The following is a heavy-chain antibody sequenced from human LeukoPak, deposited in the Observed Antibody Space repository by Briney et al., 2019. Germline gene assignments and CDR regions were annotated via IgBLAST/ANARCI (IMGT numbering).Heavy chain of an antibody. CDR3: ARGRQDVTMIVVVMTAVSYYLDV. Sequence: PSETLSLTCAVSAASFSSHYWTWLRQSPGKGLEWIGYISYIGSTNYNPSLKSRVTISIDTSRNQFSLKLSSVTAADTAVYYCARGRQDVTMIVVVMTAVSYYLDVWGKGTTVTVS. CDR1: AASFSSHY. J-gene: IGHJ6*03. D-gene: IGHD3-22*01. CDR2: ISYIGST. V-gene: IGHV4-59*11.